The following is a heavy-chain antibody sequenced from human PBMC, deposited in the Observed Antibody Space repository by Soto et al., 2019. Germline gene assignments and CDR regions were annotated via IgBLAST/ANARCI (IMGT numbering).Heavy chain of an antibody. CDR2: ISADNGKT. V-gene: IGHV1-18*01. D-gene: IGHD2-21*01. J-gene: IGHJ5*02. Sequence: GASVKVSCKASGYTFTSYGINWVRQAPGQRLEWMGWISADNGKTDYAQKFQGRVSMTTETSTSTAYMELRSLRSDDTAVYYCARDDRYCGGDCYSNWFDPWGQGTLVTVSS. CDR3: ARDDRYCGGDCYSNWFDP. CDR1: GYTFTSYG.